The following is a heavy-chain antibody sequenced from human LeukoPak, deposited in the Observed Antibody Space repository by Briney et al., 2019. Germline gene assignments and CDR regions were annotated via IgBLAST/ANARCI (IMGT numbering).Heavy chain of an antibody. CDR1: GGSISSYY. CDR2: IYYSGST. J-gene: IGHJ3*02. D-gene: IGHD6-13*01. Sequence: SETLSLTCTVSGGSISSYYWSWIRQPPGKGLEWIGYIYYSGSTNYNPSLKSRVTISVDTSKNQFSLKLSSVTAADTAVYYCARARIAAAGAFDIWGQGTMVTVSS. V-gene: IGHV4-59*01. CDR3: ARARIAAAGAFDI.